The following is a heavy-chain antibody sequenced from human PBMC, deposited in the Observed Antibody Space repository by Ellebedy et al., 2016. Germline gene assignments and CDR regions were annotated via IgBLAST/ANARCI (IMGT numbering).Heavy chain of an antibody. CDR1: GFTFSSYK. Sequence: GESLKISXAASGFTFSSYKMNWVRQAPGKGLEWVSSVSSTSGYIYYADSVKGRFTISRDNAKNTLYLQMNSLRAEDTAIYYCVRGASGWKGVDSWGQGTLVTVSS. CDR2: VSSTSGYI. CDR3: VRGASGWKGVDS. D-gene: IGHD3-9*01. J-gene: IGHJ5*01. V-gene: IGHV3-21*01.